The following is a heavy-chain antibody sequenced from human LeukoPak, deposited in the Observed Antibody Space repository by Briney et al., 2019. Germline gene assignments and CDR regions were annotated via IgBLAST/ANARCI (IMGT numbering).Heavy chain of an antibody. V-gene: IGHV5-51*01. D-gene: IGHD3-22*01. CDR1: GYSFTSYW. Sequence: GESLKISCKGSGYSFTSYWIGWVRQMPGKGLEWMGIIYPGNSETRYSPSPSFQGQVTISVDKSISTVYLQWSSLKASDTAMYYCARQQYYYDSSGCSFHFDYWGQGTLVTVSS. CDR2: IYPGNSET. J-gene: IGHJ4*02. CDR3: ARQQYYYDSSGCSFHFDY.